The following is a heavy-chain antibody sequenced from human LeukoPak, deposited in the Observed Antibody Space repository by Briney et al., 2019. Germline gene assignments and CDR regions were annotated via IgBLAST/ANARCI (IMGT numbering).Heavy chain of an antibody. CDR3: AREYDYYYGSGEFDY. CDR1: DGSISSYY. V-gene: IGHV4-4*07. CDR2: IYTSGST. Sequence: SETLSLTCTVSDGSISSYYWSWIRQPAGKGLGWIGRIYTSGSTNYNPSLKSRVTMSVDTSKNQFSLKLSSVTAADTAVYYCAREYDYYYGSGEFDYWGQGTLVTVSS. D-gene: IGHD3-10*01. J-gene: IGHJ4*02.